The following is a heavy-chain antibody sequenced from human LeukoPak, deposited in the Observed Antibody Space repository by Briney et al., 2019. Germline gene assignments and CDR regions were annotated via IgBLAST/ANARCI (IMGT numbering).Heavy chain of an antibody. Sequence: GGSLRLSCAASGFTFSSYWMSWVRQAPGKGLEWVANIKQDGSEKYYVDSVKGRFTISRDNAKNSLYLQMNSLRAEDTAVYYCARDQSSYSSGWYGDYWGQGTLVTVSS. D-gene: IGHD6-19*01. CDR2: IKQDGSEK. CDR3: ARDQSSYSSGWYGDY. V-gene: IGHV3-7*03. CDR1: GFTFSSYW. J-gene: IGHJ4*02.